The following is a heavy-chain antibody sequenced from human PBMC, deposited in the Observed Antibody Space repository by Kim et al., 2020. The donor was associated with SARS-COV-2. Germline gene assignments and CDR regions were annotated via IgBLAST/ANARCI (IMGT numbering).Heavy chain of an antibody. V-gene: IGHV3-21*01. Sequence: YYADSVKGRFTISRDNAKNSLYLQMNSLRAEDTAVYYCARGADWNDRFDYWGQGTLVTVSS. CDR3: ARGADWNDRFDY. J-gene: IGHJ4*02. D-gene: IGHD1-1*01.